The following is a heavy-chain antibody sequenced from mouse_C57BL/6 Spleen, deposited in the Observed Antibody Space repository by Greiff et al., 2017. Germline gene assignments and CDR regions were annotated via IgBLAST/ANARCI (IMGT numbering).Heavy chain of an antibody. CDR2: ISSGSSTI. D-gene: IGHD1-1*01. CDR3: KNCYGSNYGYYYAMDC. Sequence: EVMLVESGGGLVKPGGSLKLSCAASGFTFSDYGMHWVRQAPEKGLEWVAYISSGSSTIYYAATVKGRFTISRDKAKNTRFLHMTSLRSEDTAMYYCKNCYGSNYGYYYAMDCRGKGTSVAINS. J-gene: IGHJ4*01. CDR1: GFTFSDYG. V-gene: IGHV5-17*01.